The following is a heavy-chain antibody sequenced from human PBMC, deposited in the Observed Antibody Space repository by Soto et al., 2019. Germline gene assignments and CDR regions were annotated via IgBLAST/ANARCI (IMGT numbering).Heavy chain of an antibody. CDR2: IIPIFGTA. J-gene: IGHJ6*02. CDR3: ARDRGYDAHDYYYNAMDV. Sequence: GASVKVSCKASGGTFSSYAISWVRQAPGQGLEWMGGIIPIFGTANYAQKFQGRVTITADESTSTAYMELSSLRSEDTAVYYCARDRGYDAHDYYYNAMDVWGQGTTVTVS. V-gene: IGHV1-69*13. CDR1: GGTFSSYA. D-gene: IGHD2-15*01.